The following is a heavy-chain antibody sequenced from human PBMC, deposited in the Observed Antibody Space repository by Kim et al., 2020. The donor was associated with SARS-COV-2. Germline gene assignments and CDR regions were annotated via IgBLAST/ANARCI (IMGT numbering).Heavy chain of an antibody. CDR2: ISGHNGNT. J-gene: IGHJ5*02. Sequence: ASVKVSCKASGYTFAIHGLSWVRQAPGQGLEWMGWISGHNGNTNYARKFQGRVTLTADTSTNTGYLELRSLTPDDTALYYCARETNTGWYGWFDPWGQGTLVTVSS. CDR3: ARETNTGWYGWFDP. V-gene: IGHV1-18*04. D-gene: IGHD6-19*01. CDR1: GYTFAIHG.